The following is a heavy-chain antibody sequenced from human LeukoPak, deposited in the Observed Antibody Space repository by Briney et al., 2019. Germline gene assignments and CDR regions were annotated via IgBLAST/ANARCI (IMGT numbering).Heavy chain of an antibody. Sequence: SETLSLTCTVSGGSISSSSYYWGWIRQPPGKGLEWIGSIYYSGSTNYNPSLKSRVTISVDTSKNQFSLKLSSVTAADTAVYYCARPVAARSRFDYWGQGTLVTVSS. J-gene: IGHJ4*02. CDR3: ARPVAARSRFDY. CDR1: GGSISSSSYY. V-gene: IGHV4-39*07. CDR2: IYYSGST. D-gene: IGHD6-6*01.